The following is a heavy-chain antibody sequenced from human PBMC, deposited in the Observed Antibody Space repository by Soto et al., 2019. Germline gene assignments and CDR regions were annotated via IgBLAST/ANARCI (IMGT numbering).Heavy chain of an antibody. D-gene: IGHD1-26*01. J-gene: IGHJ4*02. CDR1: GFTFSSYA. V-gene: IGHV3-23*01. CDR3: VKDLTPDGLWEFDY. CDR2: ISGSGGST. Sequence: GGSLRLSCAASGFTFSSYAMSWVRQAPGKGLEWVSAISGSGGSTYYADSVKGRFTISRDNSKNTLYLQMNSLRAEDTAVYYCVKDLTPDGLWEFDYWGQGTPVTVSS.